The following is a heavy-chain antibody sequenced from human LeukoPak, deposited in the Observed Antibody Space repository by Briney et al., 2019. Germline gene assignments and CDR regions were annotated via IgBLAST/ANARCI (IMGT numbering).Heavy chain of an antibody. J-gene: IGHJ3*01. Sequence: GGSLRLSCAASGFTFSSYWMNWARQAPGKGLEWVSDILDDGGIYYADSVKGRFTISRDHSQNKVNLQMDNLRAEDAAIYYCGSYRRAYDVWGQGTVVTVAS. V-gene: IGHV3-23*01. CDR2: ILDDGGI. CDR3: GSYRRAYDV. CDR1: GFTFSSYW. D-gene: IGHD1-26*01.